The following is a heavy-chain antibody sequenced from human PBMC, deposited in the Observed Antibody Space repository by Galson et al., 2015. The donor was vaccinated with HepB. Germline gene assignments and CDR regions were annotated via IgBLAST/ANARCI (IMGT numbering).Heavy chain of an antibody. CDR2: IYSGGTT. CDR3: ARDYYGSGSYPYEAFDI. D-gene: IGHD3-10*01. Sequence: SLRLSCAASGFTVSRIYMSWVRQAPGKGLEWVSVIYSGGTTYYADSVKGRFTISRHNSKNTLYLQMNSLRAEDTAVYYCARDYYGSGSYPYEAFDIWGQGTMCTVSS. CDR1: GFTVSRIY. J-gene: IGHJ3*02. V-gene: IGHV3-53*04.